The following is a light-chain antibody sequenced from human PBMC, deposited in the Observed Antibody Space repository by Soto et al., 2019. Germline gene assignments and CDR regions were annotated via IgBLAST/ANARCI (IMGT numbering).Light chain of an antibody. Sequence: EIVMTRSPATLSVSPGERATLSCRASQSISTSLAWYHQKPGQAPRLLIYGASTRATGIPARFSGSGSGTEFTLTISSLQSEDFAVYYCQQYNNWPPLTFGGGTKVDIK. V-gene: IGKV3-15*01. CDR3: QQYNNWPPLT. CDR2: GAS. J-gene: IGKJ4*01. CDR1: QSISTS.